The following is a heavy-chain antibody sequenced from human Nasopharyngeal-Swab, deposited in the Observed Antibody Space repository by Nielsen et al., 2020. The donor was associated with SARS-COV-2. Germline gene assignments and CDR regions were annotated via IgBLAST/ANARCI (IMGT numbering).Heavy chain of an antibody. CDR1: GFTFSGHG. D-gene: IGHD5-18*01. CDR3: AKVHVDTAMVMDY. V-gene: IGHV3-30*18. CDR2: ISYDGSNK. Sequence: GESLKISCAASGFTFSGHGMHWVRQAPGKGLERVAVISYDGSNKYYADSVKGRFTISRDNSKNTLYLQMNSLRAEDTAVYYCAKVHVDTAMVMDYWGQGTLVTVSS. J-gene: IGHJ4*02.